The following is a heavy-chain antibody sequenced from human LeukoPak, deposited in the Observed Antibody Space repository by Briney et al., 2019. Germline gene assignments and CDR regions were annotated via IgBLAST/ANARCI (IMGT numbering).Heavy chain of an antibody. V-gene: IGHV1-18*01. CDR3: ARVTPSWGGDAFYI. J-gene: IGHJ3*02. CDR2: ISAYNDNT. CDR1: GYTFTSYG. Sequence: GASVKVSCKASGYTFTSYGISWVRQAPGQGLEWMGWISAYNDNTNYAQKLQGRVTMTTDTSTSTAYMELRSLRSDDTAVYYCARVTPSWGGDAFYIWGQGTMVTVSS. D-gene: IGHD3-16*01.